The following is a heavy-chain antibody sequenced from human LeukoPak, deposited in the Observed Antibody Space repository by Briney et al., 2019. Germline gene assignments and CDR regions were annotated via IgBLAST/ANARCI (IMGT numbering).Heavy chain of an antibody. D-gene: IGHD1-26*01. CDR1: GGSFSGYY. J-gene: IGHJ4*02. Sequence: SETLSLTCAVYGGSFSGYYWSWIRQPPGKGLEWIGEINHSGSTNYNPSLKSRVTISVDTSKNQFSLKLSSVTAADTAVYCCARGQRDRVGATMGRHFDYWGQGTLVTVSS. CDR3: ARGQRDRVGATMGRHFDY. V-gene: IGHV4-34*01. CDR2: INHSGST.